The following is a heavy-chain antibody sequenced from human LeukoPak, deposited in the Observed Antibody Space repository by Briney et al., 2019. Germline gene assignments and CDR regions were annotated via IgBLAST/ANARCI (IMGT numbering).Heavy chain of an antibody. D-gene: IGHD3-16*01. CDR2: INPNSGGT. Sequence: ASVKVSCKASGYTFTGYYIHWVRQAPGQGLEWMGWINPNSGGTNYAQKFQGRVTMTRDTSITTAYMELTRLRSDDTAVYYCARDGGNVPVSWGQGTLVTAS. CDR3: ARDGGNVPVS. V-gene: IGHV1-2*02. J-gene: IGHJ5*02. CDR1: GYTFTGYY.